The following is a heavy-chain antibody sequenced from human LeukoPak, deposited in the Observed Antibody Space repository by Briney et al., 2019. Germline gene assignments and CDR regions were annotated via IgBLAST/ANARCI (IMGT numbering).Heavy chain of an antibody. CDR2: IHYSGST. Sequence: SETLSLTCTVSGGSMSDFYWSWIRQPPGKGLEWLGYIHYSGSTNYNPFFKSRGTISVDKSKSQFSLKLASVTAADTAMYYCARGPPVRYFDWSTGDNWFDPWGQGTLVTVSS. CDR3: ARGPPVRYFDWSTGDNWFDP. CDR1: GGSMSDFY. J-gene: IGHJ5*02. V-gene: IGHV4-59*01. D-gene: IGHD3-9*01.